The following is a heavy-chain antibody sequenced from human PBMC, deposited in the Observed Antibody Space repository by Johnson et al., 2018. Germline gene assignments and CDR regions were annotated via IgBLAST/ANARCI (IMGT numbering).Heavy chain of an antibody. V-gene: IGHV3-23*04. Sequence: EVQLVESGGGLVKPGGSXRLSCAASGFTFSSYAMSWVRQAPGKGLEWVSAISGSGGSPYYADSVKGRFTISRDNAKNSLYLQMNSLRDDDTAVYYCARGATIGWIDLWGRGTLVTVSS. CDR2: ISGSGGSP. CDR3: ARGATIGWIDL. J-gene: IGHJ2*01. CDR1: GFTFSSYA. D-gene: IGHD5-24*01.